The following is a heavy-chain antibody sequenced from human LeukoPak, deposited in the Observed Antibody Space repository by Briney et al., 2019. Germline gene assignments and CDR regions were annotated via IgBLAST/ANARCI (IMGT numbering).Heavy chain of an antibody. V-gene: IGHV4-59*01. CDR1: GASISNYY. J-gene: IGHJ3*02. Sequence: SETLSLTCTVSGASISNYYWSWIRQPPGKGLEWIGYIYYSGSTNYNPSLKSRVTISVDTSKNQFSLKLSSVTAADTAVYYCARDPAHYDILTGYSLGTFDIWGQGTMVTVSS. D-gene: IGHD3-9*01. CDR3: ARDPAHYDILTGYSLGTFDI. CDR2: IYYSGST.